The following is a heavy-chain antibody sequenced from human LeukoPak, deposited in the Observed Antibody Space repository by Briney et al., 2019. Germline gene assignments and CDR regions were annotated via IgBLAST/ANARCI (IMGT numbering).Heavy chain of an antibody. J-gene: IGHJ4*02. CDR3: ATRRDTAMVTYFDY. D-gene: IGHD5-18*01. CDR1: GYTFTDYY. V-gene: IGHV1-69-2*01. Sequence: ASVKISCKVSGYTFTDYYMHWVQQAPGKGLEWMGLVDPEDGETIYAEKFQGRVTITADTSTDTAYMELSSLRSEDTAVYYCATRRDTAMVTYFDYSGQGTLVTVSS. CDR2: VDPEDGET.